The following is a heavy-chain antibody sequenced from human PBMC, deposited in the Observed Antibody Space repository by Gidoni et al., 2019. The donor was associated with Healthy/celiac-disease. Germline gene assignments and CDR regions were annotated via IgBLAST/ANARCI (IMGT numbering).Heavy chain of an antibody. Sequence: EVQLLESGGGLVQAGGSLRPSCAASGFTLGSYAMTWVRQAPGKGLEWVSAISGSGGSTYYADSVNGRFTISRDNSKNTLYLQMNSLRAEDTAVYYCAKVGRYSYGPEYYFDYWGQGTLVTVSS. J-gene: IGHJ4*02. CDR1: GFTLGSYA. CDR2: ISGSGGST. V-gene: IGHV3-23*01. D-gene: IGHD5-18*01. CDR3: AKVGRYSYGPEYYFDY.